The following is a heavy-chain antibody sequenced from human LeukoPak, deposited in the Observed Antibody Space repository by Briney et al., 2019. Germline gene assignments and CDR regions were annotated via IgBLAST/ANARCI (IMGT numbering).Heavy chain of an antibody. D-gene: IGHD6-19*01. CDR1: GYTFTSYG. V-gene: IGHV1-18*01. CDR3: ARGTGYSSGWFPSVYYYGMDV. J-gene: IGHJ6*02. Sequence: ASVKVSCKASGYTFTSYGISWVRQAPGQGLEWMGWISAYNGNTNYAQKLQGRVTMTTDTSTSTAYMELRSLRSDDTAVYYCARGTGYSSGWFPSVYYYGMDVWGQGTTVTVSS. CDR2: ISAYNGNT.